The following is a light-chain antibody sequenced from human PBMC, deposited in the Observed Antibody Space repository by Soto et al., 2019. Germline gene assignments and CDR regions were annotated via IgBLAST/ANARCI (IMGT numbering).Light chain of an antibody. CDR2: GAS. V-gene: IGKV3-20*01. J-gene: IGKJ1*01. CDR1: QSVSSSY. CDR3: QQYGSSPWT. Sequence: EIVLTQSPVTLSLSPGERATLSCRASQSVSSSYLAWYQQKPGQAPRPLIYGASSRAIGIPDRFSGSGSGTDFTLTISRLEPEDFAVHYCQQYGSSPWTFGQGTKVDIK.